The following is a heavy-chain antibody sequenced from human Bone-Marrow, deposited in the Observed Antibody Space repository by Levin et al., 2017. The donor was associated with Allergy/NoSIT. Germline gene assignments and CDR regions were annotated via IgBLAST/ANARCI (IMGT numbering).Heavy chain of an antibody. D-gene: IGHD2-8*01. Sequence: KISCKASGGTFSSYTISWVRQAPGQGLEWMGRIIPILGIANYAQKFQGRVTITADKSTSTAYMELSSLRSEDTAVYYCARVLRGVDYWGQGTLVTVSS. J-gene: IGHJ4*02. V-gene: IGHV1-69*02. CDR3: ARVLRGVDY. CDR2: IIPILGIA. CDR1: GGTFSSYT.